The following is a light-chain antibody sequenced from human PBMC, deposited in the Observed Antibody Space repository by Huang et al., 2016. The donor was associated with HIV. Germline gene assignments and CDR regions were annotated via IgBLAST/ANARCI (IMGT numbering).Light chain of an antibody. CDR2: AAS. CDR3: QQLNSYPYT. CDR1: QGISSY. Sequence: IQLTQSPSSLSASVGDRDTITCRASQGISSYLDWYQQKPGRAPKRLIYAASTLHSGVPSRFSGSGSGTDFTLTISSLQPEDFATYYCQQLNSYPYTFGQGTKLEIK. V-gene: IGKV1-9*01. J-gene: IGKJ2*01.